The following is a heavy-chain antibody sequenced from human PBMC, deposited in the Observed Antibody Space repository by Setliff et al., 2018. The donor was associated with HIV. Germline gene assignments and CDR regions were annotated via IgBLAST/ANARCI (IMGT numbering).Heavy chain of an antibody. J-gene: IGHJ2*01. CDR1: GGSISSGAYY. Sequence: PSETLSLTCTVSGGSISSGAYYWSWIRQHPVKGLEWIGYIYYSGSTYYNPSLKSRVTISTDTSKNELSLKLRSVTAADTAVYYCARGPVGGDILTGYDYWYFDRWGRGTLVTV. CDR3: ARGPVGGDILTGYDYWYFDR. V-gene: IGHV4-31*03. CDR2: IYYSGST. D-gene: IGHD3-9*01.